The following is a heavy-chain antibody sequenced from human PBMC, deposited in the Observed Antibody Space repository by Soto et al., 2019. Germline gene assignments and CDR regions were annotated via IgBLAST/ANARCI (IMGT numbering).Heavy chain of an antibody. CDR2: ISGSGNRT. J-gene: IGHJ6*02. V-gene: IGHV3-23*01. CDR3: AAEVSSGRYSHYYYGLDV. D-gene: IGHD1-26*01. Sequence: EVQLLESGGGLVQPGGSLRLSCAASGFTLSSYAMSWVRQAPGKGLEWVSAISGSGNRTFHADSVKGRFTISRDNSKNRLYLEMNSLRVEDTAGYYCAAEVSSGRYSHYYYGLDVWGQGTTVTVSS. CDR1: GFTLSSYA.